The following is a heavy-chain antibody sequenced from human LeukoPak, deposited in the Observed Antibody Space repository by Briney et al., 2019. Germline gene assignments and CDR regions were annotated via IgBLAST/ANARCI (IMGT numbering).Heavy chain of an antibody. Sequence: GGSLRLSCAASGFTFSSYGMHWVRQAPGKGLEWVTYIRYDGVNAYYADSVKGRFTVSRDLSKHTLYPQMNSLRAEDTAVYYCAKDRGVFGVAYSLDYWGQGTLVTVSS. CDR1: GFTFSSYG. CDR3: AKDRGVFGVAYSLDY. V-gene: IGHV3-30*02. D-gene: IGHD3-3*01. CDR2: IRYDGVNA. J-gene: IGHJ4*02.